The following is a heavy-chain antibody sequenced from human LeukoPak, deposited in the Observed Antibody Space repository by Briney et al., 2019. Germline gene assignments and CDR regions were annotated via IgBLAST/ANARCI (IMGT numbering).Heavy chain of an antibody. Sequence: GGSLRLSCAASGFTFSSYYMSWVRQAPGKGLEWVAHIKQDGSEKYYVDSVKGRFTISRDNAKDSLYLQMNSLRVEDTAVYYCTRDPEVPMDVWGQGTTVTVSS. V-gene: IGHV3-7*01. J-gene: IGHJ6*02. CDR2: IKQDGSEK. CDR3: TRDPEVPMDV. CDR1: GFTFSSYY. D-gene: IGHD2-2*01.